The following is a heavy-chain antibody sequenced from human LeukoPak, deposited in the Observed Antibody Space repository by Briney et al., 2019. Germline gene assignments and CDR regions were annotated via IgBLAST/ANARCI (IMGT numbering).Heavy chain of an antibody. V-gene: IGHV4-59*08. D-gene: IGHD3-9*01. CDR2: IYDSGST. CDR1: GASISSYC. Sequence: PSETLSLTCTVSGASISSYCWSWIRQPPGKGLEWIGYIYDSGSTKYNPSLKSRVTMSVDTSKNQFSLKLSSVTAADTAVYYCASGSLRYFDWLSTTGGSDAFDIWGQGTMVTVSS. J-gene: IGHJ3*02. CDR3: ASGSLRYFDWLSTTGGSDAFDI.